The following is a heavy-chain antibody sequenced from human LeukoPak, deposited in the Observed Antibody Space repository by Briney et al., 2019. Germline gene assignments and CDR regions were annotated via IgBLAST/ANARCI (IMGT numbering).Heavy chain of an antibody. CDR3: ARHPIAAGGAYNWFDP. D-gene: IGHD6-13*01. J-gene: IGHJ5*02. V-gene: IGHV1-2*02. CDR1: GYTFTDYY. CDR2: INPNSGGT. Sequence: ASVKVSCKASGYTFTDYYIHWVRQAPGQGREWMGWINPNSGGTNYAQIFQGRVTMTRDTSINTAYLQWISLKASDTAMYYCARHPIAAGGAYNWFDPWGQGTLVTVSS.